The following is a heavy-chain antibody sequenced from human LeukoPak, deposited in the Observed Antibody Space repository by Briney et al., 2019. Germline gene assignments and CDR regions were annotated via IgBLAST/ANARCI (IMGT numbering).Heavy chain of an antibody. J-gene: IGHJ4*02. CDR3: ARRTVTNGWFRIDY. Sequence: SETLSLTCTVSGGSISSYYWSWIRQPPGKGLEWIGYIYYSGSTDYNPSLKSRVTISVDTSKNEFSLKLSSVTAADTALYYCARRTVTNGWFRIDYWGQGSLVIVSS. CDR2: IYYSGST. CDR1: GGSISSYY. D-gene: IGHD6-19*01. V-gene: IGHV4-59*08.